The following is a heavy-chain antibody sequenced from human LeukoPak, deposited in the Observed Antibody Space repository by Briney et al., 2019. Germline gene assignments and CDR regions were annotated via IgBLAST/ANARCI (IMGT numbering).Heavy chain of an antibody. V-gene: IGHV4-39*07. CDR2: IYYSGST. CDR1: GGSISSGDYY. Sequence: SETLSLTCTVSGGSISSGDYYWGWIRQPPGKGLEWIGSIYYSGSTYYNPSLKSRVTISVDTSKNQFSLKLSSVTAADTAVYYCAREWELPTTDYWGQGTLVTVSS. D-gene: IGHD1-26*01. J-gene: IGHJ4*02. CDR3: AREWELPTTDY.